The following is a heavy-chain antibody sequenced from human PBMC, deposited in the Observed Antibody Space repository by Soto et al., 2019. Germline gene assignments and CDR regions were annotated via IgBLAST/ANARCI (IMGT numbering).Heavy chain of an antibody. CDR3: ASGGAGSGPFTWELPDH. CDR1: GNTFTYRY. Sequence: SVKVSCKALGNTFTYRYLHWVRLAPGQALEWMGWITPFSGDVHYAQKFQERVTITRDRSINTAYMRMSSLRSEDTAMYFCASGGAGSGPFTWELPDHWGQGTLVTVSS. J-gene: IGHJ4*02. CDR2: ITPFSGDV. D-gene: IGHD1-26*01. V-gene: IGHV1-45*02.